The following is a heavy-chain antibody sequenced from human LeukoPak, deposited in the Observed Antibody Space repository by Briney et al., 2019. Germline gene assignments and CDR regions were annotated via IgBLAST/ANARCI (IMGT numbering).Heavy chain of an antibody. CDR3: ARDYSSNWGGFDAFDV. CDR2: ITSSGGTT. CDR1: GFTFSDYY. Sequence: GGSLRLSCAASGFTFSDYYMSWVRQTPEKGLEWISYITSSGGTTYYADSVKGRFTISRDNAKNSLFLQMNSLRADDTAVYYCARDYSSNWGGFDAFDVWGQGTLVAVST. D-gene: IGHD6-13*01. J-gene: IGHJ3*01. V-gene: IGHV3-11*01.